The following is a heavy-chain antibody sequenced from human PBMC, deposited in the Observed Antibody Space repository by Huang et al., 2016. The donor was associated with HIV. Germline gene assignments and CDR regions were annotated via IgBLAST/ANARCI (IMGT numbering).Heavy chain of an antibody. V-gene: IGHV3-74*01. CDR3: VRDPRIQSWLNYFDY. Sequence: EVQLVESGGGLVQPGGSLRLSCAASGFTFGSYWMHWVRQAPGKGLVWVARINSDGSSSGYADSVKGRFTISRDNAKNTLYLQMNSLRAEDTAVYYCVRDPRIQSWLNYFDYWGQGTLVSVSS. D-gene: IGHD3-22*01. CDR2: INSDGSSS. CDR1: GFTFGSYW. J-gene: IGHJ4*02.